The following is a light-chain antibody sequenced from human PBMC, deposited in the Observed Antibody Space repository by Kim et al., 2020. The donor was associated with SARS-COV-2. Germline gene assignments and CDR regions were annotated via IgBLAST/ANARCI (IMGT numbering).Light chain of an antibody. J-gene: IGLJ3*02. CDR1: INDLGSYAL. Sequence: QSVTISCSGTINDLGSYALISWYQQYPGKAPRLIIFDISQRPSGISGRFSGSKSGNTASRTISPLEPDDEADYFCCSFTSGISWVFGGGTQLTVL. V-gene: IGLV2-23*02. CDR2: DIS. CDR3: CSFTSGISWV.